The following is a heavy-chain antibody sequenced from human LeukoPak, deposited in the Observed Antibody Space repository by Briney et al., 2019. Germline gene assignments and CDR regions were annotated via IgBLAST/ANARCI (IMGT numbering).Heavy chain of an antibody. D-gene: IGHD3-10*01. CDR1: GFTFSSYS. Sequence: GGSLRLSCAASGFTFSSYSMNWVRQAPGKGLEWVSYISSSSSTIYYADSVKGRFTISRDNAKNSLYLQMNSLRAEDKAVYYCARGRLLWFGELNAGLDYWGQGTLVTVSS. CDR2: ISSSSSTI. J-gene: IGHJ4*02. CDR3: ARGRLLWFGELNAGLDY. V-gene: IGHV3-48*01.